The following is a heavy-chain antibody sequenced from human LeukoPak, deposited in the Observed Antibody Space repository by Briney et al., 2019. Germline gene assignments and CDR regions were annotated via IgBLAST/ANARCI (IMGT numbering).Heavy chain of an antibody. V-gene: IGHV3-21*01. Sequence: GGSLRLSCTASGFTFSSYSMNWVRQAPGKGLEWVSSISSSSSYIYYADSVKGRFTISRDNSKNTLYLQMNSLRAEDTAVYYCAKDGPRYSSSWRPLFDYWGQGTLVTVSS. CDR2: ISSSSSYI. D-gene: IGHD6-13*01. CDR3: AKDGPRYSSSWRPLFDY. CDR1: GFTFSSYS. J-gene: IGHJ4*02.